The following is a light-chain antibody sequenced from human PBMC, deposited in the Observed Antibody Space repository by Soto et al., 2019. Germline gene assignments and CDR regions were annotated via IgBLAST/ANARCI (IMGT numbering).Light chain of an antibody. V-gene: IGKV1-8*01. Sequence: AIRMTQSPSSFSASTGDRVTITCRASQGISSYLAWYQQKPGKAPKLLIYAASTLQSGVPSRFSGSGSGTDFTLTISCLQSEDVATYYCQQYYSYPFTFGPATKVDI. J-gene: IGKJ3*01. CDR1: QGISSY. CDR2: AAS. CDR3: QQYYSYPFT.